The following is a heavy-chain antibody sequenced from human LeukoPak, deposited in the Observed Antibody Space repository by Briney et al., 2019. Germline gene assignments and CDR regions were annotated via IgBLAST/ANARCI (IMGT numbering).Heavy chain of an antibody. J-gene: IGHJ5*02. Sequence: GGSLRLSCAASGFTFSSYSMNWVRQAPGKGLEWVSAISGSGGSTYYADSVKGRFTISRDNSKNTLYLQMNSLRAEDTAVYYCAKDRTTGTTGYPNWFDPWGQGTLVTVSS. CDR3: AKDRTTGTTGYPNWFDP. CDR2: ISGSGGST. CDR1: GFTFSSYS. D-gene: IGHD1-1*01. V-gene: IGHV3-23*01.